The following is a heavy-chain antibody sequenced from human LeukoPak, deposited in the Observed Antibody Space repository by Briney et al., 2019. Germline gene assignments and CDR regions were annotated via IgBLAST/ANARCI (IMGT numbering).Heavy chain of an antibody. V-gene: IGHV1-18*04. CDR3: ARDLKRSRARWENLGFDP. D-gene: IGHD1-26*01. J-gene: IGHJ5*02. CDR2: ISTYNGNT. Sequence: ASVKVSCKASGYTFTSYAITWVRQAPGQGLEWMGWISTYNGNTNYAQKVQGRVTMTTDTSTRTVYMELRSLRVDDTAVYYCARDLKRSRARWENLGFDPWGQGTLVTVSS. CDR1: GYTFTSYA.